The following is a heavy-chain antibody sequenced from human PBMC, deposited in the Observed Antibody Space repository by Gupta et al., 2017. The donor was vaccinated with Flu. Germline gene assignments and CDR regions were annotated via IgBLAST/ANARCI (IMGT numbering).Heavy chain of an antibody. V-gene: IGHV4-39*01. J-gene: IGHJ4*02. CDR1: GGSISSSSYY. D-gene: IGHD4-11*01. Sequence: QLQLQESGPGLVKPSETLSLTCTVSGGSISSSSYYWGWIRQPPGKGLEWIGSIYYSGSTYYTPSLKSRVTISGDTSKNQFSLKLSSGTAADTAVYDCARRSTVTHTKTPFDYWGQGTRGTVSS. CDR3: ARRSTVTHTKTPFDY. CDR2: IYYSGST.